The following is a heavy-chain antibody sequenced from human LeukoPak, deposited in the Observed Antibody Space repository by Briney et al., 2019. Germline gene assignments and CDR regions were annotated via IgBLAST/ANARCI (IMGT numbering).Heavy chain of an antibody. D-gene: IGHD5-12*01. CDR2: VAYSGAT. Sequence: SETLSLTCTVSGGSINGYCWSWIRQPPGKGLEWIGYVAYSGATTYNPSFKSRVTISLDTSKNQSSLKLSSVTAAHTAFYYCASTVSGYYFNAWGPGTLITVSS. V-gene: IGHV4-59*01. CDR1: GGSINGYC. J-gene: IGHJ5*02. CDR3: ASTVSGYYFNA.